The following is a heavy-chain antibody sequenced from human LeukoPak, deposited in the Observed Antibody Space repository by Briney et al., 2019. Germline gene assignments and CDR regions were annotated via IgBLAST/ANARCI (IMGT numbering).Heavy chain of an antibody. D-gene: IGHD2-21*02. CDR1: GFIFSNNY. J-gene: IGHJ5*01. CDR3: AKLKGQVTTWDS. CDR2: IWPDGSEK. Sequence: PGGSLRLSCAASGFIFSNNYMSWVRQAPGRGLEWLATIWPDGSEKRYVDSLRGRVSTSRDNVERSLYLQINSLRAEDTAVYYCAKLKGQVTTWDSWGLGIRVTVSS. V-gene: IGHV3-7*03.